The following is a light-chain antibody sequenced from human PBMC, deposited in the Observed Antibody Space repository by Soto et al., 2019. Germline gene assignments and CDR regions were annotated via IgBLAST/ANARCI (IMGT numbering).Light chain of an antibody. J-gene: IGLJ1*01. CDR1: RSDVGGYNY. CDR2: EVT. CDR3: TSYTSSITYV. V-gene: IGLV2-14*03. Sequence: QSVLTQPASVSGSPVQSITISCTGTRSDVGGYNYVSWYQQHPGKAPKVMIYEVTYRPAGVSNRFSGSKSGNTAYLTISGLQAEDEADYYCTSYTSSITYVFGTGTKVTVL.